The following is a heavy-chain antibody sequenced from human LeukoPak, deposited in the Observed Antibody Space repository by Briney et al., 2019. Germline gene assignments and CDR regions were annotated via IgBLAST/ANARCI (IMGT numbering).Heavy chain of an antibody. V-gene: IGHV4-39*07. CDR3: AREGVATGTIDY. D-gene: IGHD5-12*01. CDR1: GGSISSSSYY. Sequence: ASETLSLTCTVSGGSISSSSYYWGWIRQPPGKGLEWIGSIYYSRSTYYNPSLKSRVTISVDTSKNQFSLKLSSVTAADTAVYYCAREGVATGTIDYWGQGTLVTVSS. CDR2: IYYSRST. J-gene: IGHJ4*02.